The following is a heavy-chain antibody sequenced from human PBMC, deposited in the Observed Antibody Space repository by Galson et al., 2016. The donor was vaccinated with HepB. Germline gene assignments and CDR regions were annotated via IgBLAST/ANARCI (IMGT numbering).Heavy chain of an antibody. CDR2: ISGSGGST. Sequence: SLRLSCAASGFTFSNFALNWVRQAPGKGLQWVSGISGSGGSTYYAGSVRGRFTISRDNSKSTVYLQMNSLRAEDTAVYYCAKGRVHCSGKRCPGVDYYSYGLDVWGQGTTVTVSS. CDR3: AKGRVHCSGKRCPGVDYYSYGLDV. V-gene: IGHV3-23*01. CDR1: GFTFSNFA. J-gene: IGHJ6*02. D-gene: IGHD2-15*01.